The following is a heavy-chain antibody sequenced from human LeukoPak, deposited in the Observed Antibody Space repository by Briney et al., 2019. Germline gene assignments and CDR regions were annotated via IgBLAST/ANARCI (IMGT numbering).Heavy chain of an antibody. CDR2: ISGSGGST. CDR3: ARVPGTTVTTRNFDY. Sequence: GGSLRLSCATSGFTFSDAWMNWVRQAPGEGLEWVSAISGSGGSTYYADAVKGRFTISRDNSKNTLYLQMNSLRAEDTAVYYCARVPGTTVTTRNFDYWGQGTLVTVSS. V-gene: IGHV3-23*01. D-gene: IGHD4-17*01. CDR1: GFTFSDAW. J-gene: IGHJ4*02.